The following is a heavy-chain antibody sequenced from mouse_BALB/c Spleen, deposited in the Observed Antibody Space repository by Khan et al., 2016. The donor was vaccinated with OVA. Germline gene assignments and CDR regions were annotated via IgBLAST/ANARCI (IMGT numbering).Heavy chain of an antibody. Sequence: QVQLKQSGAELAKPGASVKMSCTASGYTFTSYWMHWIKQRPAQGLEWIGYINPTSGYTDYNQKFKDKATLTADKSSSTAYMQLSSLTSDDSAVYYCARDRIDYWGQGTALTVSS. CDR3: ARDRIDY. V-gene: IGHV1-7*01. CDR1: GYTFTSYW. CDR2: INPTSGYT. J-gene: IGHJ2*01.